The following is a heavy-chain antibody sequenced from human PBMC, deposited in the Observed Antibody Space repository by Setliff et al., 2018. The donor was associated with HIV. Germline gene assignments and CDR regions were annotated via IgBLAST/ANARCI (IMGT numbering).Heavy chain of an antibody. CDR2: IYYSGST. Sequence: KSSETLSLTCTVSGGSISSGSYYWSWIRQPPGKGLEWIGSIYYSGSTYYNPSRKCRVTISVDTSKNQFSLKLSSVPATDTAVYYCARHVPSVEGLPGTGDAFDIWGQGTMVTVSS. CDR1: GGSISSGSYY. D-gene: IGHD1-26*01. CDR3: ARHVPSVEGLPGTGDAFDI. J-gene: IGHJ3*02. V-gene: IGHV4-39*01.